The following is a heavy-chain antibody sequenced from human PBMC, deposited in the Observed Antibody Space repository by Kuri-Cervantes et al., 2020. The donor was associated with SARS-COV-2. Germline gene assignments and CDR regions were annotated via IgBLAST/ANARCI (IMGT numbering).Heavy chain of an antibody. D-gene: IGHD6-19*01. V-gene: IGHV4-61*01. J-gene: IGHJ3*02. Sequence: SETLSLTCTVSGGSVSSGTYYWSWIRQPPGKGLEYIGYIYYTGSTNYNPSLESRVTMSADTSKNQFSLELSSLRSEDTAVYYCARAFWGGDKWLAPKEHAFDIWGQGTMVTVSS. CDR3: ARAFWGGDKWLAPKEHAFDI. CDR2: IYYTGST. CDR1: GGSVSSGTYY.